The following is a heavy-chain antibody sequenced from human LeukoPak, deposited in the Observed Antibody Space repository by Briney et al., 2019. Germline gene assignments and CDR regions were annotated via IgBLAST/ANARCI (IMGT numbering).Heavy chain of an antibody. CDR3: ANKRGSGSSD. J-gene: IGHJ4*02. V-gene: IGHV3-23*01. CDR1: GFTFSNYG. CDR2: ISGSGGIT. D-gene: IGHD3-10*01. Sequence: GGSLRLSCAASGFTFSNYGMSWVRQAPGKGLEWVSAISGSGGITYYADSVKGRFTISRDNSKNTLYLQMNSLRAEDTAVYYCANKRGSGSSDWGQGTLVTVSS.